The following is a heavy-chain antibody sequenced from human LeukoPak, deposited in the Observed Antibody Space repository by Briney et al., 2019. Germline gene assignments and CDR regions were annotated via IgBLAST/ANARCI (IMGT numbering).Heavy chain of an antibody. CDR1: GYTFTSYG. CDR3: ARGALYGEYVEDY. CDR2: ISGNNGNT. V-gene: IGHV1-18*01. Sequence: APVKVSCKASGYTFTSYGISWVRQAPGQGLEWMGWISGNNGNTNYAQKFQGRVTMTTDTSTTTAYMELRSLRSDDTAVYYCARGALYGEYVEDYWGQGTLVTVSS. D-gene: IGHD4-17*01. J-gene: IGHJ4*02.